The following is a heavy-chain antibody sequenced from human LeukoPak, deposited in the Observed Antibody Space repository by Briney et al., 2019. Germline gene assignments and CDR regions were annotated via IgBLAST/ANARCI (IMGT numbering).Heavy chain of an antibody. D-gene: IGHD5-18*01. Sequence: GASVKVSCKASGYTFTSYGISWVRQAPGQGLEWMGRIIPIFGTANYAQKFQGRVTITTDESTSTAYMELSSLRSEDTAVYYCARGWMQLWNEFDYWGQGTLVTVSS. V-gene: IGHV1-69*05. J-gene: IGHJ4*02. CDR1: GYTFTSYG. CDR3: ARGWMQLWNEFDY. CDR2: IIPIFGTA.